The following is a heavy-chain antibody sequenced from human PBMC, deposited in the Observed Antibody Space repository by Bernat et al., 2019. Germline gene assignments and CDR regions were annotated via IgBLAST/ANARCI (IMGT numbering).Heavy chain of an antibody. D-gene: IGHD6-13*01. J-gene: IGHJ6*02. V-gene: IGHV3-30*18. CDR3: GKDLFSSSWSQTINHYYGMDV. CDR2: VSYDESNK. Sequence: VQLVESGGGLVQPGGSLRLSCAASGSSFSTYGMHWVRQAPGKGLEWVAVVSYDESNKYYADSVKGRFIISRDNSKDTLYLQMNSLKAEDTAVYYCGKDLFSSSWSQTINHYYGMDVWGQGTTVTVSS. CDR1: GSSFSTYG.